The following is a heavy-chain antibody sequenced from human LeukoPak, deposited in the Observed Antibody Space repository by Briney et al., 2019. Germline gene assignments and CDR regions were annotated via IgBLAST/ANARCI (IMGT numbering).Heavy chain of an antibody. J-gene: IGHJ4*02. D-gene: IGHD3-22*01. CDR1: GGSISSSSYY. V-gene: IGHV4-39*07. Sequence: SETLSLTCTVSGGSISSSSYYWGWIRQPPGKGLEWIGSIYYSGSTYYNPSLKSRVTISVDTSKNQFSLKLSSVTAADTAVYYCASIPGWYYYDSSGYGWGQGTLVTVSS. CDR2: IYYSGST. CDR3: ASIPGWYYYDSSGYG.